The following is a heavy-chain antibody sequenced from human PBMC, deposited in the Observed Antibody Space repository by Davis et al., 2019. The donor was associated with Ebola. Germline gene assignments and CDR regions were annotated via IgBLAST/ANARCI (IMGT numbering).Heavy chain of an antibody. J-gene: IGHJ3*02. Sequence: GGSLRLSCAASGFTFSSYGMHWVRQAPGKGLEWVAVIWYDGSNKYYADSVKGRFTISRDNSKNTLYLQMNSLRAEDTAVYYCARERRRSIFGVVTTPGGFDIWGQGTMVTVSS. V-gene: IGHV3-33*01. CDR1: GFTFSSYG. CDR3: ARERRRSIFGVVTTPGGFDI. D-gene: IGHD3-3*01. CDR2: IWYDGSNK.